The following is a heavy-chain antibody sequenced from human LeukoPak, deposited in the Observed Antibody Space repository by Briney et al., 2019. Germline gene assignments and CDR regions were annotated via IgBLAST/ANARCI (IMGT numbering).Heavy chain of an antibody. D-gene: IGHD5-12*01. CDR1: GYTLTELS. CDR2: FDPEDGET. Sequence: ASVKVSCKVSGYTLTELSMHWVQQAPGKGLEWMGGFDPEDGETIYAQKFQGRVTMTEDTSTDTAYMELSSLRSEDTAVYYCATQRPKWLLWSNNPPKVYYFDYWGQGTLVTVSS. CDR3: ATQRPKWLLWSNNPPKVYYFDY. J-gene: IGHJ4*02. V-gene: IGHV1-24*01.